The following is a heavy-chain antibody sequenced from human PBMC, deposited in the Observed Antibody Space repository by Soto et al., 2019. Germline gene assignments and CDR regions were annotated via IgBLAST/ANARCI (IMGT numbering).Heavy chain of an antibody. D-gene: IGHD3-3*01. V-gene: IGHV4-59*08. Sequence: PSETLSLTCTVSGGSISSYYWSWIRQPPGKGLEWIGYIYYSGSTNYNPSLKSRVTISVDTSKNQFSLKLSSVTAADTAVYYCARHVGFYDFWSGYYFAFDIWGQGTMVTVSS. CDR1: GGSISSYY. CDR2: IYYSGST. J-gene: IGHJ3*02. CDR3: ARHVGFYDFWSGYYFAFDI.